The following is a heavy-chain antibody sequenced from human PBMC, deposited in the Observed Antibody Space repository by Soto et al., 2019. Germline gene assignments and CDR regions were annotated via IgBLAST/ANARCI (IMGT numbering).Heavy chain of an antibody. CDR1: GFTFSAYA. D-gene: IGHD3-22*01. CDR3: AKDLPSYYYDSSGYYPAFDI. V-gene: IGHV3-30*18. CDR2: ISYDGSNK. Sequence: GGSLRLSCAASGFTFSAYAMHWVRQAPGKGLELVTVISYDGSNKYYADSVKGRFTISRDNSKNTLYLQMNSLRAEDTAVYYCAKDLPSYYYDSSGYYPAFDIWGQGTMVTVSS. J-gene: IGHJ3*02.